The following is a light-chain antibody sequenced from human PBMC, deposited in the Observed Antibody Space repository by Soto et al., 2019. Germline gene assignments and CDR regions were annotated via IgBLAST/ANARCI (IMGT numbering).Light chain of an antibody. J-gene: IGKJ3*01. CDR3: QQRSTWPYT. V-gene: IGKV3-11*01. CDR2: DAS. Sequence: EIVLTQSPATLSLSPGERATLSCRASQSVSGYLVWYQQKSAQAPRLLIYDASNRATGIPGRFSGSGSGTDFTLTISSLETEDFAVYYCQQRSTWPYTFGPGTKVDI. CDR1: QSVSGY.